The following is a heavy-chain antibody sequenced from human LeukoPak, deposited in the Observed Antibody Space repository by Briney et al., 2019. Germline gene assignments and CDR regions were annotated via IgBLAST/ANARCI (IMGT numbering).Heavy chain of an antibody. V-gene: IGHV3-30-3*02. CDR2: ISYDGSNK. Sequence: GGSLRLSCAASGFTFSSYAMHWVRQAPGKGLEWVAVISYDGSNKYYADSVKGRFTISRDNSRNTLYLQMSSLRAEDTAVYYCAKLYSYDTSRYFDYWGQGTLVTVSS. D-gene: IGHD3-22*01. CDR3: AKLYSYDTSRYFDY. J-gene: IGHJ4*02. CDR1: GFTFSSYA.